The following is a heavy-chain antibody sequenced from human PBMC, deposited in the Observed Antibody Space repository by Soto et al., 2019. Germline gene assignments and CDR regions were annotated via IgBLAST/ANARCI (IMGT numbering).Heavy chain of an antibody. CDR2: ISYDGSNK. V-gene: IGHV3-30*03. CDR3: ARVGSDILLDY. J-gene: IGHJ4*02. Sequence: PGGALRLSCAASGFTFSSYGMHWVRQAPGKGLEWVAVISYDGSNKYYADSVKGRFTISRDNSKNTLYLQMNSLRAEDTAVYYCARVGSDILLDYWGQGTLVTVSS. CDR1: GFTFSSYG. D-gene: IGHD2-15*01.